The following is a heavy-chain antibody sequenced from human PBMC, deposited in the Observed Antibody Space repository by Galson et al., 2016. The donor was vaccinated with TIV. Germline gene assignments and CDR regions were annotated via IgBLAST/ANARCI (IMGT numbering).Heavy chain of an antibody. D-gene: IGHD2-2*01. CDR3: ARGVVQATALDGMDV. CDR2: IYPDDSDT. V-gene: IGHV5-51*01. Sequence: QSGAEVKKPGESLKISCKGSGYSFSSYWIAWVRQMPGKGLEWMGIIYPDDSDTTYSPSFQGQVTISVDKSISTAYLQWSSLKASDTAIYYCARGVVQATALDGMDVWGQGTTVTVSS. CDR1: GYSFSSYW. J-gene: IGHJ6*02.